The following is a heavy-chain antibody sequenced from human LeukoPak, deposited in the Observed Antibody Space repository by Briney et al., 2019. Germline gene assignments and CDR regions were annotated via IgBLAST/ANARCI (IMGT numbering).Heavy chain of an antibody. CDR3: ARDKLGSGYSSDFDY. V-gene: IGHV3-66*02. D-gene: IGHD6-19*01. Sequence: GGSLRLSCAASGFSVSSNYMNWFGQAQGKGLEWVSVIYTGGSTYYADSVKGRFTISRDNSKNTLYLQMNSLRAEDTALYYCARDKLGSGYSSDFDYWGQGTLVTVSS. CDR1: GFSVSSNY. J-gene: IGHJ4*02. CDR2: IYTGGST.